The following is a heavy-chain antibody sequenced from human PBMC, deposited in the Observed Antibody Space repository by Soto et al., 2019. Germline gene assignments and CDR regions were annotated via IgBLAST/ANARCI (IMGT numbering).Heavy chain of an antibody. J-gene: IGHJ4*02. V-gene: IGHV3-30*18. CDR2: ISSDGNNK. D-gene: IGHD6-13*01. CDR3: VKDQDVAAAAYYFDY. CDR1: GFTFSRYG. Sequence: QVQLVESGGGVVQPGRSLRLSCAASGFTFSRYGMHWVRQAPGKGLEWVVVISSDGNNKYYADSVKGRFTISRDNSKNTLYLQMNSLRAEDTAVYYCVKDQDVAAAAYYFDYWGQGTLVTVSS.